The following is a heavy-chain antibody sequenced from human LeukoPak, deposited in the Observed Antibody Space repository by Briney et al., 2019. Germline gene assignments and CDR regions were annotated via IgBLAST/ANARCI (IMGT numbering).Heavy chain of an antibody. V-gene: IGHV4-34*01. CDR1: GGSFSVYY. CDR2: INDSGRT. Sequence: SETLSLTCAAYGGSFSVYYWSWIRQPPGKGLEWIGEINDSGRTNYNPSLKSRVTISVDTSKNQFSLKLSSVTAADTAVYYCASTIRLDRGYYDSSGTPPRYWGQGTPVTVSS. D-gene: IGHD3-22*01. CDR3: ASTIRLDRGYYDSSGTPPRY. J-gene: IGHJ4*02.